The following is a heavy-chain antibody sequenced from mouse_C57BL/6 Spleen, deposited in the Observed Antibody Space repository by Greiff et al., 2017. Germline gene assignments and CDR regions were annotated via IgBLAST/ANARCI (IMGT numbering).Heavy chain of an antibody. CDR3: AREGGFGTTVGTCFDY. CDR2: IDPSDSYT. J-gene: IGHJ2*01. V-gene: IGHV1-59*01. D-gene: IGHD1-1*01. Sequence: VQLQQPGAELVRPGTSVKLSCKASGYTFTSYWMHWVKQRPGQGLEWIGAIDPSDSYTNYNQKFKGKATLTVDTSSSTAYMQLSSLTSEDSAVYYCAREGGFGTTVGTCFDYWGQGTTLTVSS. CDR1: GYTFTSYW.